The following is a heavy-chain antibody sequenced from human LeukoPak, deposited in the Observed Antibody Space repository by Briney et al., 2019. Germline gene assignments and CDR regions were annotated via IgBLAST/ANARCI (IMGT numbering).Heavy chain of an antibody. CDR1: GGSISSYY. J-gene: IGHJ3*02. Sequence: PSETLSLTCTVSGGSISSYYWSWIRQPPGKGLEWIGYMYYSGSTNYNPRVTIPVDTSKNQFSLKLSSVTAADTAVYYCAGGVHNGACDIWGQGTMVTVSS. D-gene: IGHD1-14*01. CDR2: MYYSGST. V-gene: IGHV4-59*08. CDR3: AGGVHNGACDI.